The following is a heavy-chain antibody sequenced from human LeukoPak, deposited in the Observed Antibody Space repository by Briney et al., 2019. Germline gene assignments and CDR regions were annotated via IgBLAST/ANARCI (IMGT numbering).Heavy chain of an antibody. CDR1: GFSFSSYD. CDR2: ISYDGTNK. CDR3: AKDGNWARFEN. V-gene: IGHV3-30*18. Sequence: GASLKLSCKASGFSFSSYDMHWVRQVPGKGLEWVVGISYDGTNKYYVDSVRGRFTISRDNSKNMLYLQMNSLRVEDTAVYYCAKDGNWARFENWGQGTLVTVSS. J-gene: IGHJ4*02. D-gene: IGHD7-27*01.